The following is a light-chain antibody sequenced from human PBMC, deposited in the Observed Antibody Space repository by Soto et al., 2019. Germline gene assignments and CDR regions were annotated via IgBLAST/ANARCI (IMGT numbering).Light chain of an antibody. CDR1: QSVGTR. J-gene: IGKJ1*01. V-gene: IGKV3-20*01. CDR3: LQYGSSPGT. Sequence: EIVMTQSPDTLSLSPGERATLSCWAAQSVGTRLAWYQHKTGQAPRLLIYGASTRATGIPARFSGSGSGTEFALTITRVEPEDVAMYFCLQYGSSPGTFGQGTKVDIK. CDR2: GAS.